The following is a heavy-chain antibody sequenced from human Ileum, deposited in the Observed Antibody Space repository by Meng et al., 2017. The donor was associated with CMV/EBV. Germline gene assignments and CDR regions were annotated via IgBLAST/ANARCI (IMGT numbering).Heavy chain of an antibody. V-gene: IGHV1-46*01. CDR3: ARGRDQLLRHKNSFDP. D-gene: IGHD2-2*01. Sequence: ASVKVSCKASGYTFTSYYMHWVRQAPGQGLEWMGIINPSGGSTSYAQKFQGRVTMTRDTSTSTVYMELSSLRSEDTAVYYCARGRDQLLRHKNSFDPWGQGTLVTVSS. CDR2: INPSGGST. CDR1: GYTFTSYY. J-gene: IGHJ5*02.